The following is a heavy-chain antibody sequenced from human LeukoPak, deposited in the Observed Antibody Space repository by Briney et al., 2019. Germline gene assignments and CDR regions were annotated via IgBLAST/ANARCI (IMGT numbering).Heavy chain of an antibody. V-gene: IGHV1-2*02. CDR3: ASYISGWGYYFDY. Sequence: GASVKVSCKASGYTFTGYYMHWVRQAPGQGLGWMGWINPNSGGTNYAQKFQGRVTMTRDTSISTAYMELSRLRSDDTAVYYCASYISGWGYYFDYWGQGTLVTVSS. D-gene: IGHD6-19*01. CDR1: GYTFTGYY. J-gene: IGHJ4*02. CDR2: INPNSGGT.